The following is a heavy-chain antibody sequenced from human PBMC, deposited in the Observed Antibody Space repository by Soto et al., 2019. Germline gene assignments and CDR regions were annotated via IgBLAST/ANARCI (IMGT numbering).Heavy chain of an antibody. V-gene: IGHV1-58*01. Sequence: ASVKVSCKASGFTFTSSAVQWVRQARGQRLEWIGWIVVGSGSTSYAQKFQGRVTMTRDTSTSTVYMELSSLRSEDTAVYYCAREEDSSGYPFDYWGQGTLVTVSS. CDR1: GFTFTSSA. CDR2: IVVGSGST. CDR3: AREEDSSGYPFDY. J-gene: IGHJ4*02. D-gene: IGHD3-22*01.